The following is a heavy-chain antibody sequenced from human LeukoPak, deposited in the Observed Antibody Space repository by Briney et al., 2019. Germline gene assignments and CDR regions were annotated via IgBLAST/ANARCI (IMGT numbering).Heavy chain of an antibody. CDR2: INPSGGST. J-gene: IGHJ4*01. V-gene: IGHV1-46*01. CDR3: ARDRSGFDLIDY. CDR1: GYTFTSHY. D-gene: IGHD5-12*01. Sequence: ASVKVSCKASGYTFTSHYMHWVRQAPGQGLEWMGIINPSGGSTSYAQKFQGRVTMTRDTSTTTVYMELRSLRSGDTAVYYCARDRSGFDLIDYWGQGTLVTVSS.